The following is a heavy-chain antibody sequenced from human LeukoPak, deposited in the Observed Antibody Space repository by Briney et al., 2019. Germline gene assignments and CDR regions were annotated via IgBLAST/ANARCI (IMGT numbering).Heavy chain of an antibody. CDR1: AYTLTELS. V-gene: IGHV1-24*01. J-gene: IGHJ6*02. CDR2: FDPEDGET. Sequence: ASVKVSCKVSAYTLTELSMHWVRQAPGKGREWMGGFDPEDGETIDAQKFQGRVTMTEDTSTDTAYMELSSLRSEDTAVYYCATEAGLLSAVYYYYGMDVWGQGTTVTVSS. CDR3: ATEAGLLSAVYYYYGMDV. D-gene: IGHD2-2*01.